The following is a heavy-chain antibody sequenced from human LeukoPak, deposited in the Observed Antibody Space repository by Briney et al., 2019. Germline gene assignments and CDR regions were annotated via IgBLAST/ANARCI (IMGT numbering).Heavy chain of an antibody. J-gene: IGHJ4*02. Sequence: PGGSLRLSCAASGFSFSNNVMAWVRQAPGKGLEWVSTITASGTATYYANSVKGRFTISRDNSKNTLYLQLTSLRGDDTAVYHCAKAGQGWGFWGQGTLVTVSS. CDR3: AKAGQGWGF. CDR2: ITASGTAT. D-gene: IGHD1-26*01. CDR1: GFSFSNNV. V-gene: IGHV3-23*01.